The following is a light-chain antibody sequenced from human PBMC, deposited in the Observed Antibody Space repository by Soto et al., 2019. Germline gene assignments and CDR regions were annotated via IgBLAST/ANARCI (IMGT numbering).Light chain of an antibody. V-gene: IGKV1-9*01. CDR2: AAS. CDR3: QQRNSYPWT. Sequence: DIQLTQSPSFLSASVGDRVTITCRASQGSRSYLAWYQQKPGKAPKLLIYAASTLQSGVPSRFSGSGYGTEFTLTISSLQPEDFAAYYCQQRNSYPWTFGQGPKVEIK. CDR1: QGSRSY. J-gene: IGKJ1*01.